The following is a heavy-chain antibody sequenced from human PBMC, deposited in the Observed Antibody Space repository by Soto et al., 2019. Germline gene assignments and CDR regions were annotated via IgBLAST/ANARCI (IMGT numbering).Heavy chain of an antibody. Sequence: QVRLVESGGGVVQPETSLRLSCAASGFTFSSYGMHWVRQAPGKGLEWVAVIWYDGSNTYYADSVKGRFTISRDNAKHTLYLQMNSLRAEATAVYYCERNLYDFWSCHGSYYYGMDVWGQGTTVTVSS. CDR2: IWYDGSNT. D-gene: IGHD3-3*01. CDR3: ERNLYDFWSCHGSYYYGMDV. V-gene: IGHV3-33*01. J-gene: IGHJ6*02. CDR1: GFTFSSYG.